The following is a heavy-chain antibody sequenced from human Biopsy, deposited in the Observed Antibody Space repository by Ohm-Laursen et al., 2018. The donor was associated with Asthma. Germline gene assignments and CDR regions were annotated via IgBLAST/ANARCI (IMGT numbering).Heavy chain of an antibody. D-gene: IGHD3-22*01. Sequence: SSVTVSCQASGGSFSNFAFSWVRQAPGHGLEWMGTILTKFDITSYAEKFQGRVTITADKSTRTTYMELSRLRSEDTAVYYCARSYDTDSYPVLVLDYWGQGTLVTVSS. CDR1: GGSFSNFA. V-gene: IGHV1-69*04. CDR2: ILTKFDIT. CDR3: ARSYDTDSYPVLVLDY. J-gene: IGHJ4*02.